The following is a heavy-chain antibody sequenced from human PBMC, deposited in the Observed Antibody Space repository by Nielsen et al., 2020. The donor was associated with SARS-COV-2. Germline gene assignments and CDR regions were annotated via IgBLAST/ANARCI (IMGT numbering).Heavy chain of an antibody. V-gene: IGHV1-24*01. CDR2: FDPEDGET. J-gene: IGHJ2*01. Sequence: ASVKVSCKVSGYTLTELSMHWVRQAPGKGLEWMGGFDPEDGETIYAQKFQGRVTMTEDTSTDTAYMELSSLRASDTAIYFCARLSGGLWNFDLWGRGTLVTVSS. CDR3: ARLSGGLWNFDL. D-gene: IGHD2/OR15-2a*01. CDR1: GYTLTELS.